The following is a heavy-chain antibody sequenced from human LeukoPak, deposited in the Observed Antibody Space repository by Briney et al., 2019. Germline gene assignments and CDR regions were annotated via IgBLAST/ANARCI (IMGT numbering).Heavy chain of an antibody. CDR2: ISAYNGNT. V-gene: IGHV1-18*01. CDR1: GYTFTSYG. D-gene: IGHD4-11*01. Sequence: ASVKVSCKASGYTFTSYGISWVRQAPGQGLEWMGWISAYNGNTNYAQKLQGRVTMTTDTSTSTAYMELRSLRSDDTAVYYCARGDDYSNYDYYYYYMDVWGKGTTVTVSS. CDR3: ARGDDYSNYDYYYYYMDV. J-gene: IGHJ6*03.